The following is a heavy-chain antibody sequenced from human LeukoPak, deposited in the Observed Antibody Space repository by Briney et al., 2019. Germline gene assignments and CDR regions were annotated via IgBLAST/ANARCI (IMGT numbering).Heavy chain of an antibody. CDR3: ARDNSLRDTAWWFDP. J-gene: IGHJ5*02. Sequence: GASVKVSCKASGGTFSSYAISWVRQAPGQGLEWMGGIIPIFGTANYAQKFQGRVTMTRDMATSTDYLEVSSLRSEDTAVYYCARDNSLRDTAWWFDPWGQGTLVTVSS. CDR1: GGTFSSYA. D-gene: IGHD5-24*01. V-gene: IGHV1-69*05. CDR2: IIPIFGTA.